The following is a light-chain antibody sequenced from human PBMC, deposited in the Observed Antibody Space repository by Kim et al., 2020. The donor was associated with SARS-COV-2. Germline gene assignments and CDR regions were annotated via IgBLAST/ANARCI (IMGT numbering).Light chain of an antibody. Sequence: SASVRDRVTITCRASQVLASHLAWYQQKPGKTPKLLSYGTNTVESGVPSRFSGSGSGTEFTLTITSLQPEDFATYYCQQLKTYPYTFGQGTKLEI. J-gene: IGKJ2*01. CDR3: QQLKTYPYT. CDR1: QVLASH. CDR2: GTN. V-gene: IGKV1-9*01.